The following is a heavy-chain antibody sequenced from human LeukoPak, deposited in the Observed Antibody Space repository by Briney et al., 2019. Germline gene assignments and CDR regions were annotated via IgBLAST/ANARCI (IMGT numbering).Heavy chain of an antibody. V-gene: IGHV1-18*01. CDR2: INPDNGET. D-gene: IGHD4-17*01. CDR3: ARVYGYCYSDIDV. CDR1: GYTFTSNG. J-gene: IGHJ6*03. Sequence: VASVTVSCKASGYTFTSNGIIWVRQAPGQGLEWMGWINPDNGETNYGQTFQGRLTMTTDTSTSTNYMELRSLRSDAAAVYYCARVYGYCYSDIDVWGKGTTVTVSS.